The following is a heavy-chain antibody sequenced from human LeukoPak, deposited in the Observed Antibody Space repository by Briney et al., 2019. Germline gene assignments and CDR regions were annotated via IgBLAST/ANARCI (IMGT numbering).Heavy chain of an antibody. Sequence: GASVKVSCKASGGTFSSYAISWVRQAPGQGLEWMGGIIPIFGTANYAQKFQGRVTITTDESTSTAYMELSSLRSEDTAVYYCARWWPGHYDSSGPQESGWGQGTLVTVYS. J-gene: IGHJ4*02. V-gene: IGHV1-69*05. D-gene: IGHD3-22*01. CDR2: IIPIFGTA. CDR1: GGTFSSYA. CDR3: ARWWPGHYDSSGPQESG.